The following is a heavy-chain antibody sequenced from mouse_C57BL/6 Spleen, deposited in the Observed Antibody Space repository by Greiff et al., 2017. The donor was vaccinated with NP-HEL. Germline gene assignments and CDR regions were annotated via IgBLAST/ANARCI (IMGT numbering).Heavy chain of an antibody. CDR3: ARSYYDYDEGGVGAY. CDR2: IDPNSGGT. V-gene: IGHV1-72*01. Sequence: QVQLKQPGAELVKPGASVKLSCKASGYTFTSYWMHWVKQRPGRGLEWIGRIDPNSGGTKYNEKFKSKATLTVDKPSSTAYMQLSSLTSEDSAVYYCARSYYDYDEGGVGAYWGQGTLVTVSA. CDR1: GYTFTSYW. D-gene: IGHD2-4*01. J-gene: IGHJ3*01.